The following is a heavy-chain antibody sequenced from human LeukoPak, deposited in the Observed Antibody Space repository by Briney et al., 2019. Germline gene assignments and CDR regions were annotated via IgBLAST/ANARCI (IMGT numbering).Heavy chain of an antibody. V-gene: IGHV3-33*01. CDR1: GFTFSDYG. CDR2: IWYDGSNE. D-gene: IGHD2-2*02. CDR3: ARGIPPDY. J-gene: IGHJ4*02. Sequence: GGSLRLSCAASGFTFSDYGMYWVRQAPGKGLEWVAVIWYDGSNEYYADSVKGRFTISRDNSKNTLYLRMNSLRAEDTAVYYCARGIPPDYWGQGTLVTVSS.